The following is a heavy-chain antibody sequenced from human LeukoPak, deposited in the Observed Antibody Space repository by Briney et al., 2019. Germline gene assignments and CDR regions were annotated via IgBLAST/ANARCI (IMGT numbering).Heavy chain of an antibody. Sequence: SQTLSLTCTVSGGSISSGGYYWSWIRQHPGKGLEWIGYIYYSGSTNYNPSLKSRVTISVDTSKNQFSLKLSSVTAADTAVYYCAGGTDYYDGSGYYGYWGQGTLVTVSS. V-gene: IGHV4-31*03. CDR1: GGSISSGGYY. CDR2: IYYSGST. D-gene: IGHD3-22*01. CDR3: AGGTDYYDGSGYYGY. J-gene: IGHJ4*02.